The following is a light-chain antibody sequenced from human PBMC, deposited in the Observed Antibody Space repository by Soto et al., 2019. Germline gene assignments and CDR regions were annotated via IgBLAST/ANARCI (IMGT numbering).Light chain of an antibody. V-gene: IGKV1-39*01. CDR1: QGIRNA. CDR3: QQSYSTPPWT. J-gene: IGKJ1*01. CDR2: AAS. Sequence: DIQMTQSPSSLSASVGDKVTITCRASQGIRNALAWYQQKPGKAPNLLIYAASSLQSGVPSRFSGSGSGTDFTLTISGLQPEDFATYYCQQSYSTPPWTFGQGTKVDIK.